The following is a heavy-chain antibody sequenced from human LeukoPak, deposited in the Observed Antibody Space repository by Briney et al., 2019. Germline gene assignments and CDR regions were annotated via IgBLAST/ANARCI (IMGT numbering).Heavy chain of an antibody. CDR3: ARVGDSSGWDWYFDL. Sequence: SETLSLTCTVSGGSISSSSYYWGWIRQPPGKGLEWIGSIYYSGSTNYNPSLKSRVSISVDTSKNQFSLKLSSVSAADTAVYYCARVGDSSGWDWYFDLWGRGTLVTVSS. D-gene: IGHD6-19*01. CDR1: GGSISSSSYY. CDR2: IYYSGST. V-gene: IGHV4-39*07. J-gene: IGHJ2*01.